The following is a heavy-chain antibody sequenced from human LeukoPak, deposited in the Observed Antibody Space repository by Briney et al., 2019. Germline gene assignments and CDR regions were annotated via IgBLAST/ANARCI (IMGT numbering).Heavy chain of an antibody. CDR1: GFTFSSYA. V-gene: IGHV3-23*01. Sequence: GALRLSCAPSGFTFSSYAMNWVRQAPGKGLEWVSAISGSGGSTYYGDSVKGRFTISRDNSKNTLYLQMNSLRAEDTAIYYCAKDRAASAGFEFRHWGQGTLVTVSS. CDR2: ISGSGGST. J-gene: IGHJ1*01. CDR3: AKDRAASAGFEFRH. D-gene: IGHD6-13*01.